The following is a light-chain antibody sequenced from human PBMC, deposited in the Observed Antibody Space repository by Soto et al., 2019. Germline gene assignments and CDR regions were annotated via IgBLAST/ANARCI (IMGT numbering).Light chain of an antibody. CDR1: SSDVGTYNL. CDR2: EVS. CDR3: SSYAGSSTSDVV. Sequence: QSVLTQPASVSGSPGQSITISCTGTSSDVGTYNLVSWYQQHPGKAPKLMIYEVSKRPSGVSDRFSGSKSGNTASLTISGLQTEDEADYYCSSYAGSSTSDVVFGGGTKVTVL. J-gene: IGLJ2*01. V-gene: IGLV2-23*02.